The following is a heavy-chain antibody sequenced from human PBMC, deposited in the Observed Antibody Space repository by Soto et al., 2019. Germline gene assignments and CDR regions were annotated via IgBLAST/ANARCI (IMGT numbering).Heavy chain of an antibody. V-gene: IGHV3-74*01. J-gene: IGHJ6*03. CDR3: ARGDCVGGTCYSLAGSFYYYMDV. Sequence: EVQLVESGGGFVQPGGSLRLSCAASGFTFSNYWMYWVRQAPGKGLVWVSRINSDGSVSSYADSVKGRLTISRDNVKNPLYLQMDSLRAEDTAVYSCARGDCVGGTCYSLAGSFYYYMDVWGKGTTVTVFS. CDR2: INSDGSVS. CDR1: GFTFSNYW. D-gene: IGHD2-15*01.